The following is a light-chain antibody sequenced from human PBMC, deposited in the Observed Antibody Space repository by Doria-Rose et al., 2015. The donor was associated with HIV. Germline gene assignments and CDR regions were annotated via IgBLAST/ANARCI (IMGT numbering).Light chain of an antibody. J-gene: IGKJ5*01. Sequence: TQSPGTLSLSQGERATLSCRASKSVSSSYLAWYQQKPGQAPRLLIYGASSRATGIPDRFSGSGAGTDFTLTISRLEPEDFAVYYCQQYGTSLSITFGQGARLEIK. CDR2: GAS. CDR3: QQYGTSLSIT. CDR1: KSVSSSY. V-gene: IGKV3-20*01.